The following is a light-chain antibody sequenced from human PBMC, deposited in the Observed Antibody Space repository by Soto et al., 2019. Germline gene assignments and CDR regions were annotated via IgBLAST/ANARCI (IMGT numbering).Light chain of an antibody. CDR3: QQSFSTPPS. V-gene: IGKV1-39*01. J-gene: IGKJ2*01. Sequence: IQMTQSPSSLSTSVGDRVTITCRSNQSIVNYLNWYQHKPGGAPKLLISGASTLQNAVPSRFSGSGSGTDFVLTINTLQAEDFATYYCQQSFSTPPSFGQGTKLEIK. CDR1: QSIVNY. CDR2: GAS.